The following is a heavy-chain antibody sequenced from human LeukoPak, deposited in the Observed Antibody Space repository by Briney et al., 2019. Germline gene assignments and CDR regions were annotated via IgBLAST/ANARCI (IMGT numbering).Heavy chain of an antibody. CDR3: GSEKPPGSYGMDA. CDR1: GGTFSGYA. J-gene: IGHJ6*02. D-gene: IGHD3-10*01. CDR2: IIPIFGIA. Sequence: GASVKVSCKASGGTFSGYAISWVRQAPGQGLEWMGRIIPIFGIANYAQKFQGRVTITADKSTSTAYMELSSLRSEDTAVYYCGSEKPPGSYGMDAWGQGTTVTVSS. V-gene: IGHV1-69*04.